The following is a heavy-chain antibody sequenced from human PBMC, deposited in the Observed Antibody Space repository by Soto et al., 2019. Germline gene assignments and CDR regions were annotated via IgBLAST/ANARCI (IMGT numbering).Heavy chain of an antibody. CDR3: ARDDLGAYTYGSYYFDY. CDR1: GFTFSNYA. D-gene: IGHD5-18*01. J-gene: IGHJ4*02. V-gene: IGHV3-23*01. CDR2: ISTSGGST. Sequence: EVQLLESGGGLVQPGGSLRLSCAASGFTFSNYAMSWVRQAPGKGLEWVSTISTSGGSTYSADSVKGRFTISRDNSKNTLYLQMNSLRAEDTAVYYCARDDLGAYTYGSYYFDYWGQGTLVTVSS.